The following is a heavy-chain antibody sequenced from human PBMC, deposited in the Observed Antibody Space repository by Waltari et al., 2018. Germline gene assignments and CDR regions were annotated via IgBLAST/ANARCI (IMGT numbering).Heavy chain of an antibody. V-gene: IGHV4-59*01. CDR1: GGSISGFY. J-gene: IGHJ5*02. CDR2: IYYTGST. Sequence: QVQLQESGPSLLKPSETLSLICTVSGGSISGFYWSWVRQPPGKGLDWIGYIYYTGSTNFSPSLESRVTMSVYTSKNQFSLKLSSVTAADTAFYYCARGGGGDWEWFDPWGQGTLVTVSS. D-gene: IGHD2-21*02. CDR3: ARGGGGDWEWFDP.